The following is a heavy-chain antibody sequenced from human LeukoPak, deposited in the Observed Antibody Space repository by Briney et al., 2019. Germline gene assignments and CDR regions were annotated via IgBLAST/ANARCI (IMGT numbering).Heavy chain of an antibody. Sequence: PSETLSLTCAVYGGSFSGYYWSWIRQPPGKGLEWIGEINHSGSTNYNPSLKSRVTISVDTSKNQFSLKLSSVTAADTAVYYCAGGPSGYHNTGGQGTLVTVSS. J-gene: IGHJ4*02. V-gene: IGHV4-34*01. D-gene: IGHD5-12*01. CDR1: GGSFSGYY. CDR3: AGGPSGYHNT. CDR2: INHSGST.